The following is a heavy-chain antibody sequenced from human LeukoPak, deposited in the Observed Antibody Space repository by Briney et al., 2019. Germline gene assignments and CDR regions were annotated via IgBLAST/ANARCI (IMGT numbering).Heavy chain of an antibody. Sequence: SETLSLTCAVYGGSFSGYYWSWIRQPPGKGLEWIGEINHSGSTNYNPSLKSRVTISVDTSKNQLSLKLSSVTAADTAVYYCAREQLVGSRYFDYWGQGTLVTVSS. CDR3: AREQLVGSRYFDY. J-gene: IGHJ4*02. D-gene: IGHD6-6*01. V-gene: IGHV4-34*01. CDR2: INHSGST. CDR1: GGSFSGYY.